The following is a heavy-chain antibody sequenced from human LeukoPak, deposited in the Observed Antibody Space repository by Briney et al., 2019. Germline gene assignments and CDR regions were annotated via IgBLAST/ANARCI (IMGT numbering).Heavy chain of an antibody. Sequence: GGSLRLSCAASGFTFGSYGMSWVRQAPGKGLEWVSSISSSSSYIYYADSVKGRFTISRDNAKNSLYLQMNSLRAEDTAVYYCARGRLKNFDYWGQGTLVTVSS. CDR3: ARGRLKNFDY. D-gene: IGHD6-6*01. J-gene: IGHJ4*02. CDR2: ISSSSSYI. CDR1: GFTFGSYG. V-gene: IGHV3-21*01.